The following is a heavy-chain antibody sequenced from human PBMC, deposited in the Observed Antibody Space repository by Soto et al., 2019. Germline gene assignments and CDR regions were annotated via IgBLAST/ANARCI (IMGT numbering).Heavy chain of an antibody. D-gene: IGHD4-17*01. CDR3: ASTDYGDYGWED. J-gene: IGHJ4*02. CDR2: IYSGGST. Sequence: EVQLVESGGGLVRPGGSLRLSCAASGFTVSSNYMSWVRQAPGKGLEWVSVIYSGGSTYYADSVKGRFTISRDNSKNTLYLQMNSLRAEDTAVYYCASTDYGDYGWEDWGQGTLVTVSS. CDR1: GFTVSSNY. V-gene: IGHV3-66*01.